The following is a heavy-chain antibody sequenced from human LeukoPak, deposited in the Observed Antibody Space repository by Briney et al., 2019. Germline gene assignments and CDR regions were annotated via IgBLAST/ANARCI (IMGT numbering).Heavy chain of an antibody. Sequence: GGSLRLSCAASGFTFSRYSMNWVRQAPGKGLEWLAFISYDGNVKYYADSVKGRFTVSRDDSKITLYLQMNSLRTEDTALYYCARDFSTKYSQDYWGQGTLVTVSS. V-gene: IGHV3-30*03. CDR2: ISYDGNVK. CDR3: ARDFSTKYSQDY. CDR1: GFTFSRYS. J-gene: IGHJ4*02. D-gene: IGHD1-26*01.